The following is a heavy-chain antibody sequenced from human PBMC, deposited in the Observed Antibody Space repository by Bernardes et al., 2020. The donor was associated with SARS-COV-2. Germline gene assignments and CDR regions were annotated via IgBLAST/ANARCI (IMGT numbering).Heavy chain of an antibody. CDR1: GGSISTINYY. D-gene: IGHD6-13*01. V-gene: IGHV4-39*01. Sequence: SETLSLTCTVSGGSISTINYYWGWLRQPPGKGLEWIGSVSYSGSTYYNPSLKSRVTISVDTSKNQFSLKLSSVTAADTAVYYCARMWTAAAGIPDFWGQGTLVTVSS. CDR3: ARMWTAAAGIPDF. CDR2: VSYSGST. J-gene: IGHJ4*02.